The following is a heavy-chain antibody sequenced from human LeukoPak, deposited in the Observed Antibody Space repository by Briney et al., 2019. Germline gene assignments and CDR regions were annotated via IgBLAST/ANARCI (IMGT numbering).Heavy chain of an antibody. CDR3: ARHRSYYYGMDV. CDR1: GGSISSYY. J-gene: IGHJ6*02. Sequence: SETPSLTRTVSGGSISSYYWSWIRQPPGKGLEWIGYIYYSGSTNYNPSPKSRVTISVDTSKNQFSLKLSSVTAADTAVYYCARHRSYYYGMDVWGQGTTVTVSS. CDR2: IYYSGST. V-gene: IGHV4-59*08.